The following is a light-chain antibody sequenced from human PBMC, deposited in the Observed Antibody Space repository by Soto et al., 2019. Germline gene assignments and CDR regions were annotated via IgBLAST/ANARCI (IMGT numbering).Light chain of an antibody. CDR2: GAS. Sequence: EIVLTQSPGTLSLSPGERATLSCRASQSINSRYLAWYQQKPGQAPRLLIYGASSRATGIPDRFSGSGSGTDFTLTISRLESGDFVVYSCQQFGSSPGSTFGPVTKVDIK. CDR1: QSINSRY. J-gene: IGKJ3*01. V-gene: IGKV3-20*01. CDR3: QQFGSSPGST.